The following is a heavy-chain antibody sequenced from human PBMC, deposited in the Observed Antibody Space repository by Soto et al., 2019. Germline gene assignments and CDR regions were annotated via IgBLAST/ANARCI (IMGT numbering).Heavy chain of an antibody. CDR1: GLTVSGKKY. CDR3: ATWHLREHAYDI. V-gene: IGHV3-53*01. Sequence: DVQLVESGGGLIQPGGSLRLSCVASGLTVSGKKYMAWVRQAPGKGPEWLSGVYDLDGTYYADSVRGRFTTSIDSSRTTVYLQMRDLRPEDTALYCWATWHLREHAYDIWGKGTMVTVSS. D-gene: IGHD5-12*01. CDR2: VYDLDGT. J-gene: IGHJ3*02.